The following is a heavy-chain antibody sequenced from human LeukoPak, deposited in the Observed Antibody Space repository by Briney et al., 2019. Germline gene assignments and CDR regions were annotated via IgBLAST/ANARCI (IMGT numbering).Heavy chain of an antibody. J-gene: IGHJ4*02. CDR2: ISSSSSYI. D-gene: IGHD6-19*01. V-gene: IGHV3-21*01. Sequence: GGSLRLSCAASGFTFSSYSMNWVRQAPGTGLEWVSSISSSSSYIYYADSVKGRFTISRDNAKNSLYLQMNSLRAEDTAVYYCARDAISSGWSDYFDYWGQGTLVTVSS. CDR1: GFTFSSYS. CDR3: ARDAISSGWSDYFDY.